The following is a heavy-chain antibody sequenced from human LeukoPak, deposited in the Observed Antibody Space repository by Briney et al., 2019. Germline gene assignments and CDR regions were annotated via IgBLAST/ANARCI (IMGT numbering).Heavy chain of an antibody. V-gene: IGHV3-30*18. CDR1: GFTFSSYG. Sequence: PGGSLRLSCAASGFTFSSYGMHWVRQAPGKGLEWVAVISYDGSNKYYADSAKGRFTISRDNSKNTLYLQMNSLRAEDTAVYYCAKAMPIVVVPAAIPDYWGQGTLVTVSS. J-gene: IGHJ4*02. D-gene: IGHD2-2*01. CDR3: AKAMPIVVVPAAIPDY. CDR2: ISYDGSNK.